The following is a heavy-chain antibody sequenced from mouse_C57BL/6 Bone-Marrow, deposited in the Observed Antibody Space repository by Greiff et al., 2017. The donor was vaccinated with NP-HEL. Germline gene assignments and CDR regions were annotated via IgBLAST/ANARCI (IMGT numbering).Heavy chain of an antibody. CDR3: ARWGAQRFAY. V-gene: IGHV1-52*01. D-gene: IGHD3-2*02. CDR1: GYTFTSYW. J-gene: IGHJ3*01. CDR2: IDPSDSET. Sequence: QVQLQQPGTELVKPGASVKLSCKASGYTFTSYWMHWVKQRPIQGLEWIGNIDPSDSETHYNQKFKDKATLTVDKSSSTAYMQLSSLTSEDSAVYYCARWGAQRFAYWGQGTLVTVSA.